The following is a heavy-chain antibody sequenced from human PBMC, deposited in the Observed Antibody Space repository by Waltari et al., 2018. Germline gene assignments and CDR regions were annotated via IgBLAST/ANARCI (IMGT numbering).Heavy chain of an antibody. CDR2: IYYSGYT. CDR1: GGSISNYY. Sequence: QVQLQESGPGLVKPSETLSLTCSVSGGSISNYYWNWIRQPPGKGLEWIGYIYYSGYTDYNPSLKSRVTMSGDTSKNQFSLKLTSVTAADTAVYYCARGGEVGGQLAHWGQGALVTVSS. J-gene: IGHJ5*02. D-gene: IGHD3-10*01. V-gene: IGHV4-59*01. CDR3: ARGGEVGGQLAH.